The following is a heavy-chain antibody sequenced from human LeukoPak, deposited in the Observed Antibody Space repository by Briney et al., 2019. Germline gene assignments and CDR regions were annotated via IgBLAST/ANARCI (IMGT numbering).Heavy chain of an antibody. V-gene: IGHV5-51*01. J-gene: IGHJ4*02. CDR3: ARGLGYSGIWYFDY. D-gene: IGHD6-13*01. Sequence: GESLKISCKGSGYRFTSYWIAWVRQMPGKGLESMGIIYPGDSDTRYSPSFQGQVTISADKSISTAYLQWSSLKASDTAMYYCARGLGYSGIWYFDYWSQGSLVTVSS. CDR2: IYPGDSDT. CDR1: GYRFTSYW.